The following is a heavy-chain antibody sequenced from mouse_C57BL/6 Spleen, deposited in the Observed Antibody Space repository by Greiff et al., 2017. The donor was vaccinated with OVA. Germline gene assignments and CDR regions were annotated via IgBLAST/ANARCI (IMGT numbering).Heavy chain of an antibody. D-gene: IGHD4-1*01. CDR1: GFSFNTYA. J-gene: IGHJ1*03. CDR2: IRSKSNNYAT. V-gene: IGHV10-1*01. Sequence: GGGLVQPKGSLKLSCAASGFSFNTYAMNWVRQAPGKGLEWVARIRSKSNNYATYYADSVKDRFTISRDDSESMLYLQMNNLKTEDTAMYYCERHETGTGDWYFDVWGTGTTVTVSS. CDR3: ERHETGTGDWYFDV.